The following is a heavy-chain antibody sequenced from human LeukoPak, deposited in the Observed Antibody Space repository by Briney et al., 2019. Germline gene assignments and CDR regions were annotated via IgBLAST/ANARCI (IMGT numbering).Heavy chain of an antibody. CDR3: AKDILSGYGKSGYSYGIFDY. V-gene: IGHV3-43D*04. J-gene: IGHJ4*02. D-gene: IGHD5-18*01. CDR1: GFTFDDYA. CDR2: ISWDGGST. Sequence: GGSLRLSCAASGFTFDDYAMHWVRQAPGKGLEWVSLISWDGGSTYYADSVKVRFTISRDNSKNSLYLQMNSLRAEDTALYYCAKDILSGYGKSGYSYGIFDYWGQGTLVTVSS.